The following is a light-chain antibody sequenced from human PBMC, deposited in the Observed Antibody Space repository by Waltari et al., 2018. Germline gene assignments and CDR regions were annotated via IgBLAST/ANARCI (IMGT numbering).Light chain of an antibody. CDR3: AAWDDSLNGQV. V-gene: IGLV1-44*01. J-gene: IGLJ1*01. CDR1: SPNLGSDR. Sequence: QSVLTQPLSASGTHGQRVTISCSGSSPNLGSDRDNWSQELPGTAPKLLIYSNNQRPSAVPDRFSGSKSGTSASLAISGLQSEDEADYYCAAWDDSLNGQVFGTGTKVTVL. CDR2: SNN.